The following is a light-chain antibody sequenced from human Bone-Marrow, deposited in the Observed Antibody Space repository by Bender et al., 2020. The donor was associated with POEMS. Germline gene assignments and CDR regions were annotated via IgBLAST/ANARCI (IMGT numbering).Light chain of an antibody. Sequence: QSALTQPPSASGTPGQRVTISCSGGSSNIGAHAVNWYQHLPGTAPKLLIYSSHRRPSEVPDRFSGSRSGTSASLAISGLQSEDEADYYCAAWGDSLNGPVFGGGTKLTVL. J-gene: IGLJ3*02. CDR2: SSH. CDR3: AAWGDSLNGPV. V-gene: IGLV1-44*01. CDR1: SSNIGAHA.